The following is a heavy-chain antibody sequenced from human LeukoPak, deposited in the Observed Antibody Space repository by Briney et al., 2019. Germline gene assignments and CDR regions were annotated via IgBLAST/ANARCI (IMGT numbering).Heavy chain of an antibody. V-gene: IGHV3-23*01. Sequence: PGGSLRLPCAASGFTFSSYAMSWVRQAPGKGLEWVSAISGSGGSTYYADSVKGRFTISRDNSKNTLYLQMNSLRAEDTAVYYCAKDVGYCSGGSCYGMDYWGQGTLVTVSS. J-gene: IGHJ4*02. CDR2: ISGSGGST. CDR3: AKDVGYCSGGSCYGMDY. D-gene: IGHD2-15*01. CDR1: GFTFSSYA.